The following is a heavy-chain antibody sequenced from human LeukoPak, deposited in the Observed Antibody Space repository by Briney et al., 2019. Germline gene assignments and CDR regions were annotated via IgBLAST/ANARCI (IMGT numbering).Heavy chain of an antibody. D-gene: IGHD6-25*01. CDR1: DGSISRYY. CDR2: IYYSGST. V-gene: IGHV4-59*01. J-gene: IGHJ3*02. CDR3: ASARLGSGLEGAFDI. Sequence: PAETLSLTCTVSDGSISRYYWSWIRQPPGKGLEWIGYIYYSGSTNYNPSLKSRVTISVDTSKNQFSLKLSSVTAADTAVYYCASARLGSGLEGAFDIWGQGTMVTVSS.